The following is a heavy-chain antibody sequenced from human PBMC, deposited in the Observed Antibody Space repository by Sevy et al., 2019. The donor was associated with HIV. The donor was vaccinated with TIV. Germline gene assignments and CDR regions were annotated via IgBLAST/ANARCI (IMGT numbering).Heavy chain of an antibody. CDR1: GFTFSSYN. V-gene: IGHV3-21*06. CDR3: SRVHPPIYGMDV. Sequence: GGSLRLSCAASGFTFSSYNMNWVRQAPGKGLEWVSSITSTSDYIYYADSLQGRCTISRDNAKTLLYLQMNSLRAEDTAVYYCSRVHPPIYGMDVWGQGTTVTASS. CDR2: ITSTSDYI. J-gene: IGHJ6*02.